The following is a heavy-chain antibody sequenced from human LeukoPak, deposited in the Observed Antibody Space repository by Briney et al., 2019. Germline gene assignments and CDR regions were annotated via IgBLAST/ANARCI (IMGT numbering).Heavy chain of an antibody. V-gene: IGHV3-23*01. D-gene: IGHD2-2*01. Sequence: GGSLRLSCAASGFTFSSYAIRWVRQAPGQGLEWVSAISAGGDSPYYADSVQGRFSISRDNDNNTLYLQMNGLRAGDTAVYYCAKRRYCSSVSCHDFDHWGQGTLVTVSS. J-gene: IGHJ4*02. CDR2: ISAGGDSP. CDR1: GFTFSSYA. CDR3: AKRRYCSSVSCHDFDH.